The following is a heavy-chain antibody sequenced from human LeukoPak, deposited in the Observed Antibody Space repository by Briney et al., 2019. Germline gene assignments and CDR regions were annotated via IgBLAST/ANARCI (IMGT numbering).Heavy chain of an antibody. CDR2: INSNSGDR. V-gene: IGHV1-2*02. CDR3: ARYTVYDYIVRSMH. Sequence: ASVKVSCKASGYTFTDYYMHWVRQAPGQGLEWMGWINSNSGDRRYARDFQGRITLTRDTSFSTAYMELSSLRSDDTAVYYCARYTVYDYIVRSMHWGQGTLVTVSS. CDR1: GYTFTDYY. J-gene: IGHJ4*02. D-gene: IGHD3-16*01.